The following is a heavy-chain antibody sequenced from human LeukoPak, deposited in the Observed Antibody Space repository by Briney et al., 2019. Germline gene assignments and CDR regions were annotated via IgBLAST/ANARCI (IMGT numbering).Heavy chain of an antibody. J-gene: IGHJ4*02. Sequence: ASVKVSCKASGYTFTGYYIHWVRQAPGQGLEGMGWMYPNSGGTHYAQKFQGRVTMTRDTSISTAYMEVRSLRSDDTAVYFCAREGDYYDSRGSFLFSWGQGTLVTVSS. CDR2: MYPNSGGT. V-gene: IGHV1-2*02. CDR1: GYTFTGYY. CDR3: AREGDYYDSRGSFLFS. D-gene: IGHD3-22*01.